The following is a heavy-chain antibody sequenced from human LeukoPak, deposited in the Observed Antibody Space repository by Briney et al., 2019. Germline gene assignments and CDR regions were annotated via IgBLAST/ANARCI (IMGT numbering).Heavy chain of an antibody. V-gene: IGHV3-48*01. Sequence: GGSLRLSCAASGFTFSSYSMNWVRQAPGKGLEWVSYISSSSSTIYYADSVKGRFTISRDNAKNSLYPQMNSLRAEDTAVYYCARVNYGSGSPTFDYWGQGTLVTVSS. CDR3: ARVNYGSGSPTFDY. CDR2: ISSSSSTI. CDR1: GFTFSSYS. J-gene: IGHJ4*02. D-gene: IGHD3-10*01.